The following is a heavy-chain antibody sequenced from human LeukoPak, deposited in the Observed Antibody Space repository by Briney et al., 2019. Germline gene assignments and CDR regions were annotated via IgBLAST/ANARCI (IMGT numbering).Heavy chain of an antibody. D-gene: IGHD2-2*01. V-gene: IGHV3-64D*06. Sequence: PGGSLRLSCSASGLTFPSYALHWVRQAPGKGLEYVSAISTTGSRTYYADSVKGRFTISRDNFKSTMYLQMISLRPEDAAVYYCVTAYCSSTNCYGPEYWGRGTLVTVSS. CDR3: VTAYCSSTNCYGPEY. J-gene: IGHJ4*02. CDR1: GLTFPSYA. CDR2: ISTTGSRT.